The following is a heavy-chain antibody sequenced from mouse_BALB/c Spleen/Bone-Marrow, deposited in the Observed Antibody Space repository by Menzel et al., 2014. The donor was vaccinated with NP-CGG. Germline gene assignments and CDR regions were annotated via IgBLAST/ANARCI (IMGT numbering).Heavy chain of an antibody. CDR2: IDPANVNT. Sequence: DVHLVESGAELVKPGASVKLSCTASGFNIKDTYIHWVKQRPEQGLEWIGRIDPANVNTKYDPKFQGKATITADTSSNTAYLQLSSLTSEDTAVYYCARYRLGTYFDYWGQGTTLTVSS. J-gene: IGHJ2*01. D-gene: IGHD2-14*01. CDR3: ARYRLGTYFDY. V-gene: IGHV14-3*02. CDR1: GFNIKDTY.